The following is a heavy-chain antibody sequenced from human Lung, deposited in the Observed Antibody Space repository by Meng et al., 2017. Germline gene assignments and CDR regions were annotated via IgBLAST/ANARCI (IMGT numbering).Heavy chain of an antibody. J-gene: IGHJ4*02. Sequence: QGELVQCGAEGKKPGSSVKVSCKASGGTFSSYAISWVRQAPGQGLEWMGGIIPIFGTANYAQKFQGRVTITTDESTSTAYMELSSLRSEDTAVYYRARVYGGNSYFDYRGQGTLVTVSS. CDR1: GGTFSSYA. V-gene: IGHV1-69*05. D-gene: IGHD4-23*01. CDR3: ARVYGGNSYFDY. CDR2: IIPIFGTA.